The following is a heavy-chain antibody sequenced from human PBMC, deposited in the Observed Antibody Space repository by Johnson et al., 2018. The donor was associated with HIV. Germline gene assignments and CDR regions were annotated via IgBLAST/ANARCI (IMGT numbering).Heavy chain of an antibody. V-gene: IGHV3-30*02. D-gene: IGHD2-21*02. Sequence: VESGGGLAQPGGSLRLSCAASGITVSSNYMSWVRQAPRKGLEWVTFIRYDGSNKYYADSVKGRFTISRDNSKNTLYLQMSSLRAEDTAVYYCAKDLVVTAPGAFDIWGQGTMVTVSS. CDR3: AKDLVVTAPGAFDI. J-gene: IGHJ3*02. CDR1: GITVSSNY. CDR2: IRYDGSNK.